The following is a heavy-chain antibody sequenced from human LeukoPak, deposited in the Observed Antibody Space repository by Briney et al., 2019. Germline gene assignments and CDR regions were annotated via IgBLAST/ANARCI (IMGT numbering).Heavy chain of an antibody. Sequence: PGGSLRLSCAASGFTVSSNYMSWVRQTPGKGLEWVSVIYSGGSTYYADSVKGRFTISRDNSKNTLYLQMNSLRAEDTAVYYCAREVSGWSYFDYWGQGTLVTVSS. D-gene: IGHD6-19*01. V-gene: IGHV3-53*01. CDR1: GFTVSSNY. CDR3: AREVSGWSYFDY. J-gene: IGHJ4*02. CDR2: IYSGGST.